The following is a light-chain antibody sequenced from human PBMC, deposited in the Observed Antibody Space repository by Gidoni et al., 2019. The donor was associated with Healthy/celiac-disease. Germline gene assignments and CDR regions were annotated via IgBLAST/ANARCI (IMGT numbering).Light chain of an antibody. CDR2: DDI. Sequence: SYVLTQPPSVSVAPGQTARITCGGNNIGSKSVHWYQPKPGQAPVLVVYDDIDRPSGIPERFSGSNSGNTATLTISRVEAGDEADYYCQVWDSSSDHPGVVFGGGTKLTVL. CDR3: QVWDSSSDHPGVV. J-gene: IGLJ2*01. CDR1: NIGSKS. V-gene: IGLV3-21*02.